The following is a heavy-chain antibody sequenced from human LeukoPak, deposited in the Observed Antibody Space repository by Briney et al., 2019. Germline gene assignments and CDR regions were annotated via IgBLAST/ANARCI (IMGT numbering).Heavy chain of an antibody. V-gene: IGHV4-59*11. CDR1: GGPISTHY. J-gene: IGHJ6*03. Sequence: PSETLSLTCIFSGGPISTHYWSWSRQPPGKGLEWIGYNDYSGSTNYNPSLKSRVTISVDTSKNQFSLKLNSVTAADTAVYYCARGATFRGTYYMDVWGKGTTVTVSS. CDR3: ARGATFRGTYYMDV. D-gene: IGHD3-10*01. CDR2: NDYSGST.